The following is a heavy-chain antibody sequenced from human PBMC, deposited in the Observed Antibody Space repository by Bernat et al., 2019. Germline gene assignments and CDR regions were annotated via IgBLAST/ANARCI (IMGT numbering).Heavy chain of an antibody. J-gene: IGHJ4*02. D-gene: IGHD4-23*01. V-gene: IGHV3-30*18. CDR1: GFTFSSYA. CDR3: AKTAVVHFDY. CDR2: ISYDGSNK. Sequence: QVQLVESGGGVVQPGRSLRLSCAASGFTFSSYAMHWVRQAPGKGLEWVAVISYDGSNKYYADSVKGRFTISRDNSKNTLYLQMNSLRAEDTAVYYCAKTAVVHFDYWGQGTLVTVSS.